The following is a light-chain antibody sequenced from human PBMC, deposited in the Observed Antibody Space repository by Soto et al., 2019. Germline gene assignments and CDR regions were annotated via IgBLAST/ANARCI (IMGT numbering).Light chain of an antibody. CDR2: DVS. CDR1: SSDVGGYNY. V-gene: IGLV2-11*01. J-gene: IGLJ1*01. Sequence: QSALTQPRSVSGSPGQSVTISCTGTSSDVGGYNYVSWYQQHPGKAPKLMMYDVSKRPSGVPDRFSGSKSGNTASLTISGLLAEDEADYYCCSYAGNYTHVFGTGTKLTVL. CDR3: CSYAGNYTHV.